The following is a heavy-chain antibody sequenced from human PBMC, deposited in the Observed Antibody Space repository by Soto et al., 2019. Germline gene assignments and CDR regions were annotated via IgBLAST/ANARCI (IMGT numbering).Heavy chain of an antibody. CDR2: IYYSGST. Sequence: SETLSLTCTVSGGSVSSGSYYWSWIRQPPGKGLEWIGYIYYSGSTNYNPSLKSRVTISVDTSKNQFSLKLSSVTAADTAVYYCERVSKIGSGWYGRDYWGQGTLVTVYS. J-gene: IGHJ4*02. CDR3: ERVSKIGSGWYGRDY. D-gene: IGHD6-19*01. V-gene: IGHV4-61*01. CDR1: GGSVSSGSYY.